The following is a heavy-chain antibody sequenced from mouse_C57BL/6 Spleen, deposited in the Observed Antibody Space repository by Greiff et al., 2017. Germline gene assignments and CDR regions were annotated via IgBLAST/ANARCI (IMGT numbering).Heavy chain of an antibody. D-gene: IGHD3-1*01. CDR1: GYTFTSYW. Sequence: QVQLQQSGAELVRPGTSVKLSCKASGYTFTSYWMHWVKQRPGQGLEWIGVIDPSDSYTNYNQKFKGKATLTADPSASTAYMQLSSLTSEDSAVYYCAGERRDAMDYWGQGTSVTVSS. CDR3: AGERRDAMDY. CDR2: IDPSDSYT. J-gene: IGHJ4*01. V-gene: IGHV1-59*01.